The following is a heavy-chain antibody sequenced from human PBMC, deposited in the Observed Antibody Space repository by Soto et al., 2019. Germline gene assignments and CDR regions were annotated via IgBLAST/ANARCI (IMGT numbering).Heavy chain of an antibody. Sequence: GESLKISCKGSGYSFASYWIAWVRQMPGKGLEWMGIIYPGDSDSRYSPSFQGQVTISADKSISTAYLQWNSLKASDTAIYYCARPCSGSDRLDYYGMDVCGQGTPVIVSS. CDR2: IYPGDSDS. J-gene: IGHJ6*02. D-gene: IGHD3-10*02. V-gene: IGHV5-51*01. CDR3: ARPCSGSDRLDYYGMDV. CDR1: GYSFASYW.